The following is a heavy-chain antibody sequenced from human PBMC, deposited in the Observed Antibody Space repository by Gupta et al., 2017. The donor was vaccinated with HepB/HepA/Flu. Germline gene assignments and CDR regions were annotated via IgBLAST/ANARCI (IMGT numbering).Heavy chain of an antibody. J-gene: IGHJ4*02. CDR1: VFTFGTYW. Sequence: EVQLSEPGGGLDQPGGSLRLSSAACVFTFGTYWMSWVRQVPGKGLEWLANIKQDGSENNYVDSGKGRFTISRDNGKNSLFLQMNSLRADGTAVYYCARDDLWSGYDYWGQGTLVTVSS. CDR2: IKQDGSEN. D-gene: IGHD3-3*01. CDR3: ARDDLWSGYDY. V-gene: IGHV3-7*01.